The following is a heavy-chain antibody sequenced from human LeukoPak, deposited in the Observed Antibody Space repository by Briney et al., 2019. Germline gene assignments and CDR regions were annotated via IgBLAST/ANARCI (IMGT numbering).Heavy chain of an antibody. V-gene: IGHV4-4*02. CDR1: GGSISNSNW. J-gene: IGHJ4*02. CDR2: VFHSGST. CDR3: ARDLYGSGTRFDY. Sequence: PSGTLSLTCGVSGGSISNSNWWSWVRQPPGKGLEWIGEVFHSGSTNYNPSLKSRVTVSVDKSKNQFSLKLNSVTAADTAVYYCARDLYGSGTRFDYWGQGTLVTVSS. D-gene: IGHD3-10*01.